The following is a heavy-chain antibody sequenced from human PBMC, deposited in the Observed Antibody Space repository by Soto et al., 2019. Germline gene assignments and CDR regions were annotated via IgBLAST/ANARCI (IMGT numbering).Heavy chain of an antibody. CDR2: ISAYNGNT. Sequence: ASVKVSCKASGYTFTSYGISWVRQAPGQGLEWMGWISAYNGNTNYAQKLQGRVTMTTDTSTSTAYMELRSLRSDDTAVYYCARDLIVVPIHYYGMDVWGQGTTVTVSS. V-gene: IGHV1-18*01. CDR1: GYTFTSYG. J-gene: IGHJ6*02. CDR3: ARDLIVVPIHYYGMDV. D-gene: IGHD3-22*01.